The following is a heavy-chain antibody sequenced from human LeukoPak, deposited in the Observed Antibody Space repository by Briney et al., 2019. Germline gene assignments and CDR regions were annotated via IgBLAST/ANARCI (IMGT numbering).Heavy chain of an antibody. CDR3: ARQIRSYWFDP. Sequence: PSETLSFTCTVSGGSISSYYWSWIRQPPGKGLEWIGYIYYSGSTNYNPSLKSRVTISVDTSKNQFSLKLSSVTAADTAVYYCARQIRSYWFDPWGQGTLVTVSS. CDR2: IYYSGST. V-gene: IGHV4-59*08. J-gene: IGHJ5*02. CDR1: GGSISSYY. D-gene: IGHD3-3*02.